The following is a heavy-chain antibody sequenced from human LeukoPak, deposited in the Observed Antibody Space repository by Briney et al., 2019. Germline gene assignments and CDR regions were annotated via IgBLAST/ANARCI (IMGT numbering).Heavy chain of an antibody. Sequence: ASPRVSCEPSGYTLTVYNVRWVPQAPEQGLERMGLIIPNSGDTTYQLKCQGRVTMTRDTSISTFYMEPSSLRSDDTAVYYCSTEDKSCSSNNCGVYWGQGTLVTVSS. CDR1: GYTLTVYN. D-gene: IGHD2-2*01. V-gene: IGHV1-2*06. CDR3: STEDKSCSSNNCGVY. CDR2: IIPNSGDT. J-gene: IGHJ4*02.